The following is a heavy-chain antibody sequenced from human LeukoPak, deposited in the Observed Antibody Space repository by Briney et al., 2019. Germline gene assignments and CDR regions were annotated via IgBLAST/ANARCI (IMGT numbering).Heavy chain of an antibody. CDR2: IYYSGST. Sequence: SETLSLTCTVSGGSISSGGYYWSWIRQHPGRGLEWIGYIYYSGSTYYNPSLKSRVTISVDTSKNQFSLKLSSVTAADTAVYYCARAPPTYYYDSSGYSPFDYWGQGTLVTVSS. J-gene: IGHJ4*02. CDR3: ARAPPTYYYDSSGYSPFDY. CDR1: GGSISSGGYY. D-gene: IGHD3-22*01. V-gene: IGHV4-31*03.